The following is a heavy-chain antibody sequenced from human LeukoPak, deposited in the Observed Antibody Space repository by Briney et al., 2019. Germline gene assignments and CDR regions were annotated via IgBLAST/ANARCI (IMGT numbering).Heavy chain of an antibody. CDR3: VRDKGGRSGAIYYDAFDV. CDR2: IDQGGSTK. CDR1: GFTFNTYW. D-gene: IGHD1-26*01. J-gene: IGHJ3*01. Sequence: GGSLRLSCAASGFTFNTYWMIWVRQAPGRGLELGANIDQGGSTKYYVDSLKGRFTISRDNAKNSLYLQMNSLRAEDTAVYYCVRDKGGRSGAIYYDAFDVWGQGTMVTVSS. V-gene: IGHV3-7*01.